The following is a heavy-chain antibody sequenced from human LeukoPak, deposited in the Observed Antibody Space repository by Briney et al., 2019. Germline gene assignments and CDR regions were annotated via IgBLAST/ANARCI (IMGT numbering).Heavy chain of an antibody. Sequence: GGSLRLSCAASGFTYSSYSMNWVRQAPGKGLEWVSSISDSSTYIYYAGSVKSRFTISRDNAKNSLFLQMNSLRAEDTAVYYCAREYCSGGTCYWGFGSWGQGTLVTVSS. D-gene: IGHD2-15*01. J-gene: IGHJ4*02. CDR2: ISDSSTYI. CDR1: GFTYSSYS. V-gene: IGHV3-21*01. CDR3: AREYCSGGTCYWGFGS.